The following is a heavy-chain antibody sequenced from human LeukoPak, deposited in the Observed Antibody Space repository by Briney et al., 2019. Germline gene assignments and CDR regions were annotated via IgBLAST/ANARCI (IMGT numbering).Heavy chain of an antibody. V-gene: IGHV3-48*01. D-gene: IGHD2-2*01. CDR1: GFTFSSYS. CDR3: AKEHCSSTSCYFFVLSDAFDI. CDR2: ISSSSSTI. Sequence: GGSLRLSCAASGFTFSSYSMNWVRQAPGKGLEWVSYISSSSSTIYYADSVKGRFTISRDNAKNSLYLQMNSLRAEDTAVYYCAKEHCSSTSCYFFVLSDAFDIWGQGTMVTVSS. J-gene: IGHJ3*02.